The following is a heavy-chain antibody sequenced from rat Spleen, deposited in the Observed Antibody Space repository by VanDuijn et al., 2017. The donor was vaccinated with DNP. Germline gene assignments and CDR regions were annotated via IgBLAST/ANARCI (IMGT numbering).Heavy chain of an antibody. CDR3: AIWTRYFDY. J-gene: IGHJ2*01. V-gene: IGHV3-1*01. Sequence: EVQLQESGSGLVKPSQSLSLTCSVTGYSITSNYWGWIRKFPGNKMEYIGHISYSGSTNYNPSLKSRISITRDTSKNHFFLHLNSVTTEDTATYYCAIWTRYFDYWGQGVMVTVSS. CDR2: ISYSGST. CDR1: GYSITSNY. D-gene: IGHD1-7*01.